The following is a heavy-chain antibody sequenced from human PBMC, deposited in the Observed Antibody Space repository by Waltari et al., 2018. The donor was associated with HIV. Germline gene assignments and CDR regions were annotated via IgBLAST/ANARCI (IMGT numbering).Heavy chain of an antibody. D-gene: IGHD7-27*01. CDR1: GGSFSVYY. J-gene: IGHJ3*02. CDR2: INYVGHT. V-gene: IGHV4-34*02. Sequence: QVHLQQWGAGLLKPSETLYLTCGVYGGSFSVYYWCWIRQPPGKGLEWLGEINYVGHTNYNPSLKSRVTVLLDTSKTQFSLQLSSVTAADTAVYYCARRMDNWGLQAFDIWGQGTMVTVSS. CDR3: ARRMDNWGLQAFDI.